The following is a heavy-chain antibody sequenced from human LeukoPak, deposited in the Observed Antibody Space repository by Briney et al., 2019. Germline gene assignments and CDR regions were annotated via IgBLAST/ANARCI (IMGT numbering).Heavy chain of an antibody. CDR2: ISSSSSTI. V-gene: IGHV3-48*04. Sequence: PGGSLSLSCAASGFTFCSYSMTWVRQAPGLGLESVSYISSSSSTIYYADSVKSRFIITRDNAKNSLYLQMNSLRAEDTAVYYCARDCSSTSCYTSRPYYYYYYYMDVWGKGTTVTVSS. D-gene: IGHD2-2*02. CDR1: GFTFCSYS. J-gene: IGHJ6*03. CDR3: ARDCSSTSCYTSRPYYYYYYYMDV.